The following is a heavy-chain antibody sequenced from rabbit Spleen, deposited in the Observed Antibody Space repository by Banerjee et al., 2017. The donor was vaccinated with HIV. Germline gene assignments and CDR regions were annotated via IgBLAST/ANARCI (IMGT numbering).Heavy chain of an antibody. CDR2: IDSGTSDTT. D-gene: IGHD2-1*01. J-gene: IGHJ6*01. V-gene: IGHV1S47*01. CDR3: GRDANGDVRLSRLDL. Sequence: QEQLVESGGGLVQPEGSLTLTCKASGVSLSDKAVMCWVRQAPGKGLEWIACIDSGTSDTTWYASWAKGRFTISKSTSLNTVTLQMTSLTAADTATYFCGRDANGDVRLSRLDLWGPGTLVTVS. CDR1: GVSLSDKA.